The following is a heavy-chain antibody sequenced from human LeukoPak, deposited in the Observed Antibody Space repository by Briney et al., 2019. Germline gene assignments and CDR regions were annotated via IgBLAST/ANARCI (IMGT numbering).Heavy chain of an antibody. D-gene: IGHD3-10*01. CDR1: GFAFDDYA. CDR2: ISWNSGSI. J-gene: IGHJ4*02. Sequence: SGGSLRLSCAASGFAFDDYAMYWVRQAPGKGLEWVSGISWNSGSIGYADSVKGRFTISRDNTKNSLYLQMNSLRAEDTALYYCAKSRGITMVRGPNFDYWGQGTLVTVSS. CDR3: AKSRGITMVRGPNFDY. V-gene: IGHV3-9*01.